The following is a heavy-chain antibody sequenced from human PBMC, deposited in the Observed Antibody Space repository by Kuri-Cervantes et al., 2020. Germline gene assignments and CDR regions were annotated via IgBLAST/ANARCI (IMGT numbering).Heavy chain of an antibody. J-gene: IGHJ6*02. CDR3: ARDRAEKVDPDYYYAMDV. CDR1: GFTFSSYG. CDR2: MWSDGEKK. D-gene: IGHD5-12*01. V-gene: IGHV3-33*01. Sequence: GGSLRLSCAASGFTFSSYGMHWVRQAPGKGLEWVAVMWSDGEKKYYADSVKGRFIISRDNSKNTLDLEMDSLRAEDTAVYYCARDRAEKVDPDYYYAMDVWGQGTTVTVSS.